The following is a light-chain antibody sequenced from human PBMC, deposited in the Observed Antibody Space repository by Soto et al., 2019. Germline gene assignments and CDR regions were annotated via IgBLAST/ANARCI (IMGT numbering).Light chain of an antibody. V-gene: IGLV2-14*01. CDR2: EVS. CDR3: SSYTSSSIDYV. CDR1: SSDVGGYNY. Sequence: QYALTQPASVSGSPGQSITISCTGTSSDVGGYNYVSWYQQHPGKAPKLMIYEVSNRPSGVSNRFSGSKSGNTASLTISGLQAEDEADYSCSSYTSSSIDYVFGTGTQVTVL. J-gene: IGLJ1*01.